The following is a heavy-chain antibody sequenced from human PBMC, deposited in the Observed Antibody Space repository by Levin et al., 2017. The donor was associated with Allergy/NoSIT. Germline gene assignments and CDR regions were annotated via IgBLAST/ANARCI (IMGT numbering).Heavy chain of an antibody. CDR2: VYYGAST. J-gene: IGHJ6*03. CDR3: VRRPKPRVGSNSYYYYLDV. V-gene: IGHV4-39*01. CDR1: GGSISSPNFY. Sequence: SETLSLTCTVSGGSISSPNFYWGWIRQPPGKGLEWIGAVYYGASTYYNPSLKGQVTLSVDRSKNQFALRLSTVTAADTAVYYGVRRPKPRVGSNSYYYYLDVWGKGTTVTVSS. D-gene: IGHD1-1*01.